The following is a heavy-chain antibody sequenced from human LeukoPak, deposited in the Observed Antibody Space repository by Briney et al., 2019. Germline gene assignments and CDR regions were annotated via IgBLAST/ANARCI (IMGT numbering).Heavy chain of an antibody. J-gene: IGHJ4*02. V-gene: IGHV3-23*01. CDR2: ISGSGGST. Sequence: LGGSLRLSCAASGFTFSSYAMSWVRQAPGRGLEWVSAISGSGGSTYYTDSVKGRFTVSRDNSKNTLYLQMNTLRAEDTAVYRCAKDYGMGTYFGNWGQGALVAVSS. D-gene: IGHD1-7*01. CDR1: GFTFSSYA. CDR3: AKDYGMGTYFGN.